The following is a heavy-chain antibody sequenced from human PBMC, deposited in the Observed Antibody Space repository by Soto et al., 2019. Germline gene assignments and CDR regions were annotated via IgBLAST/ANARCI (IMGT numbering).Heavy chain of an antibody. J-gene: IGHJ5*02. CDR3: ARQAAAPGIDLWFDP. V-gene: IGHV4-39*01. Sequence: QLQLQESGTGLVKPSETLSLTCNVSGGSISSSRSYWAWFRQPPGKELEWIANIFYAGNTYYNPSLNSRVTVSVDTSKNQFSLKLDSVTAADTAVYYCARQAAAPGIDLWFDPWGQGTLVTVSS. CDR2: IFYAGNT. D-gene: IGHD6-13*01. CDR1: GGSISSSRSY.